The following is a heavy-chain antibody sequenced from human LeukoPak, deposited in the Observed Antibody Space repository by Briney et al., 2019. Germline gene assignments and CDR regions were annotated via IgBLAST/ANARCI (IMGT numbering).Heavy chain of an antibody. V-gene: IGHV4-34*01. CDR3: ARHDSSGPALDY. CDR1: GGSFSGYY. Sequence: SEALSLTCAVYGGSFSGYYWSWIRQPPGKGLEWIGEIKHSGSTNYNPSLKSRVTISVDTSKNQFSLKLSSVTAADTAVYYCARHDSSGPALDYWGQGTLVTVSS. CDR2: IKHSGST. J-gene: IGHJ4*02. D-gene: IGHD3-22*01.